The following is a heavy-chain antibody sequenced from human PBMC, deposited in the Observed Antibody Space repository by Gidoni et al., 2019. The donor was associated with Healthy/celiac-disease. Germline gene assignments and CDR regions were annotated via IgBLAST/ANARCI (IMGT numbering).Heavy chain of an antibody. CDR3: AAPEFWGVYAFDI. D-gene: IGHD3-10*01. Sequence: QMQLVQSGPEVKKPGTSVKVSCKASGFTFTSSAVQWVRQARGQRLEWIGWIVVGSGNTNYAQKFQERVTITRDMSTSTAYMELSSLRSEDTAVYYCAAPEFWGVYAFDIWGQGTMVTVSS. V-gene: IGHV1-58*01. CDR1: GFTFTSSA. J-gene: IGHJ3*02. CDR2: IVVGSGNT.